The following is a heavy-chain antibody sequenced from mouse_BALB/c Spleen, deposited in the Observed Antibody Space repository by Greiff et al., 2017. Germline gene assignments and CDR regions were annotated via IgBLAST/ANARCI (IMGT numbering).Heavy chain of an antibody. J-gene: IGHJ4*01. Sequence: VQLQESGAELAKPGASVKMSCKASGYTFTSYWMHWVKQRPGQGLEWIGYINPSTGYTEYNQKFKDKATLTADKSSSTAYMQLSSLTSEDSAVYYCARVPSSWYYAMDYWGQGTSVTVSS. CDR2: INPSTGYT. CDR3: ARVPSSWYYAMDY. D-gene: IGHD1-1*01. CDR1: GYTFTSYW. V-gene: IGHV1-7*01.